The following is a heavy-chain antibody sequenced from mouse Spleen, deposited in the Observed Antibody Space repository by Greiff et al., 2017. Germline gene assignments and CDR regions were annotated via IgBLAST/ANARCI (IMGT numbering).Heavy chain of an antibody. J-gene: IGHJ4*01. V-gene: IGHV5-12-2*01. CDR3: ARRDYDGPYYYAMDY. CDR2: ISNGGGST. D-gene: IGHD2-4*01. Sequence: EVMLVESGGGLVQPGGSLKLSCAASGFTFSSYTMSWVRQTPEKRLEWVAYISNGGGSTYYPDTVKGRFTISRDNAKNTLYLQMSSLKSEDTAMYYCARRDYDGPYYYAMDYWGQGTSVTVSS. CDR1: GFTFSSYT.